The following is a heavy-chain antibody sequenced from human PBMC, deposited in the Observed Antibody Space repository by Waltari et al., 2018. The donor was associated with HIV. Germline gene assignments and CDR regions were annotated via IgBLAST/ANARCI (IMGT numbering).Heavy chain of an antibody. CDR3: ARDPRIAAADPYWYFDL. D-gene: IGHD6-13*01. CDR1: GGPTSRAPTS. V-gene: IGHV4-30-4*01. Sequence: QLQEAGPGLVQPSQPLYLTPTLSGGPTSRAPTSWSWMRPTTGKGLDWVGYIYYSGSTDYNPSLKSRVTISVDTSKNQFSLKLSSLTAADTAVYYCARDPRIAAADPYWYFDLWGRGTLVTVSS. CDR2: IYYSGST. J-gene: IGHJ2*01.